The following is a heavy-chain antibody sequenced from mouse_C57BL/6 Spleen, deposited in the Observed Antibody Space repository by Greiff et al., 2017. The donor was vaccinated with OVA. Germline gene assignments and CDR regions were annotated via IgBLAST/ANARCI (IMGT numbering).Heavy chain of an antibody. D-gene: IGHD2-5*01. Sequence: EVQVVESGGGLVRPKGSLKLSCAASGFSFNTYAMNWVRQAPGKGLEWVARIRSKSNNYATYYAESVKDRFTISRDDSESMLYLQMNNLKTEDTAMYYCVRLSNYDAMDYWGQGTSVTVSS. J-gene: IGHJ4*01. V-gene: IGHV10-1*01. CDR1: GFSFNTYA. CDR2: IRSKSNNYAT. CDR3: VRLSNYDAMDY.